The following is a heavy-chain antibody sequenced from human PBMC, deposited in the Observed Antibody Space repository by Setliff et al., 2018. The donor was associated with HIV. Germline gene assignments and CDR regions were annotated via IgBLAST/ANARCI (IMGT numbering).Heavy chain of an antibody. V-gene: IGHV4-38-2*01. J-gene: IGHJ2*01. CDR3: ARGAEYPSWYFDL. CDR1: GYSISSGYY. CDR2: VYNSGSA. Sequence: SETLSLTCAVSGYSISSGYYWGWIRQPAGKGLEWIGRVYNSGSANYNPSLTSRVTMSVDTSKNQFSLNLNSLTAADTAIYYCARGAEYPSWYFDLWGRGTLVTVSS.